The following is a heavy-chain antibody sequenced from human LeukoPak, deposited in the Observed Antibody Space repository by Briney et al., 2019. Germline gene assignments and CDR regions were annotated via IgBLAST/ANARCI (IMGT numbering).Heavy chain of an antibody. CDR1: GFTFSSYW. V-gene: IGHV3-7*01. CDR2: IKQDGSEK. D-gene: IGHD2-21*01. J-gene: IGHJ4*02. Sequence: GGSLRLSCAASGFTFSSYWMSWVRQAPGKGLEWVANIKQDGSEKYYVDSVKGRFTIFRDNAENSLYLQMNSLRVEDTAVYYCASPGEGGRLWDFDYWGQGTLVTVSS. CDR3: ASPGEGGRLWDFDY.